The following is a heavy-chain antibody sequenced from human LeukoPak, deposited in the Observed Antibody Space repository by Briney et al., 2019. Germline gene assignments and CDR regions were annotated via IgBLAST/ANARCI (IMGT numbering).Heavy chain of an antibody. CDR1: GFTSSTFG. CDR3: AKPHFDD. V-gene: IGHV3-30*02. J-gene: IGHJ4*02. Sequence: GGSLRLSCAASGFAASGFTSSTFGMHWVRQAPGKGLEWVAFIRYDGSNKYYADSVKGRFTISRDNSKNTLYLQMNSLRAGDTAVYYCAKPHFDDWGQGTLVTVSS. CDR2: IRYDGSNK.